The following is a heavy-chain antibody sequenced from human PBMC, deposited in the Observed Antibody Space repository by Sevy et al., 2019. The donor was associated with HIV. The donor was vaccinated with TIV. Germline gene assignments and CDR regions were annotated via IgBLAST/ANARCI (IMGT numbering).Heavy chain of an antibody. J-gene: IGHJ6*03. V-gene: IGHV4-34*01. D-gene: IGHD3-3*01. CDR2: INHSGST. CDR1: GGSFSGYY. Sequence: SETLSLTCAVYGGSFSGYYWSWIRQPPGKGLEWIEEINHSGSTNSNPSLKSRVTISVDTSKNQFSLKLSSVTAADTAVYYCARGPNFWSGYYTSYYYYYMDVWGKGTTVTVSS. CDR3: ARGPNFWSGYYTSYYYYYMDV.